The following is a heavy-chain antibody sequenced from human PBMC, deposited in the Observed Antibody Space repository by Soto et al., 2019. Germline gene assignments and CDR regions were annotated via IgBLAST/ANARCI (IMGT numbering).Heavy chain of an antibody. D-gene: IGHD2-8*01. J-gene: IGHJ4*02. Sequence: QITLKESTPTLVKPTQTLTLTCTFSGFSLSTSGVGVGWIRQPPGKALEWLALIYWDDDRRYSPSLKSRLTSNNDAFKNQVVLTMPNIDPIDIATYYCAHSPWTGTNAYFVYWGQGTPATAAS. CDR1: GFSLSTSGVG. V-gene: IGHV2-5*02. CDR3: AHSPWTGTNAYFVY. CDR2: IYWDDDR.